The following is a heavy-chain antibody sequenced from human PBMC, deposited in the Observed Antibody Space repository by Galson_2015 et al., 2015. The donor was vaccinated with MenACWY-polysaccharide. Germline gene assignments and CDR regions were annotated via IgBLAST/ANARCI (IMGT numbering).Heavy chain of an antibody. Sequence: SLRLSCAASGFTFSTYWMHWVRQAPGKGLVWVSRIKSDGSSTNYADSVKGRFTISRDNAKNTLNLQMNSLRAEDTALYSCARGYIGYDRGQGSLFPVAA. CDR1: GFTFSTYW. CDR2: IKSDGSST. J-gene: IGHJ4*02. V-gene: IGHV3-74*01. D-gene: IGHD5-12*01. CDR3: ARGYIGYD.